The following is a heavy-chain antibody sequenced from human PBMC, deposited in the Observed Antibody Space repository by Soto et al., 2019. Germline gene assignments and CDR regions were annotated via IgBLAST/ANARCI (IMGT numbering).Heavy chain of an antibody. CDR1: GFTISSCW. CDR3: AIAVAGPTAIAY. D-gene: IGHD6-19*01. Sequence: EVQLVESGGGLVQPGESLRLSCVVCGFTISSCWMHCVRQAPGKGQVWVSHINGDGSSTNYADSVKGRFTISRDNAKNTLYLQMNTLRAEDTAVYYCAIAVAGPTAIAYWGQGNQVTVSS. V-gene: IGHV3-74*01. CDR2: INGDGSST. J-gene: IGHJ4*02.